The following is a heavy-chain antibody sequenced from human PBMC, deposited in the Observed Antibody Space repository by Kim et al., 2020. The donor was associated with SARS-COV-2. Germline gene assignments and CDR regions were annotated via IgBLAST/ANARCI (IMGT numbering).Heavy chain of an antibody. V-gene: IGHV4-34*01. CDR1: GGSFSGYY. CDR3: ARGRAGVVPSPVLGLGPYDECFIMDV. CDR2: INHSGAI. D-gene: IGHD3-10*02. J-gene: IGHJ6*02. Sequence: SETLSLTCAVYGGSFSGYYWRWIRQSPGKGLEWIGEINHSGAISHNPSLKSRLTISMDTSKNQFSLKLTSVTAADTAFYYCARGRAGVVPSPVLGLGPYDECFIMDVCGHGTAVTVAS.